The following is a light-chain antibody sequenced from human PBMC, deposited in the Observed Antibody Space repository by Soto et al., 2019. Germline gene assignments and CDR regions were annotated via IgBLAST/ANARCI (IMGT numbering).Light chain of an antibody. CDR1: QSVSGY. J-gene: IGKJ4*01. CDR3: QQRSNWPST. Sequence: EIVLTQSPATLSLSPGNRATLSCMASQSVSGYLAWYQQKPGQAPRLLIYDASNRATGIPARFSGSGSGTDFTLTSTSLEPEDFAVYYGQQRSNWPSTFGGGTKVEI. CDR2: DAS. V-gene: IGKV3-11*01.